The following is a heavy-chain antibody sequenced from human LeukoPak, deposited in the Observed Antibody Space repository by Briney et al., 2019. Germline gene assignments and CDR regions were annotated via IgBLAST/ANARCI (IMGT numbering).Heavy chain of an antibody. Sequence: SETLSLTCAVYGGSFSGYYWSWIRQPPGKGLEWIGEINHSGSTNYNPSLKSRVTISVDTSKNQFSLKLSSVTAADTAVYYCARGFSGSPFDYWGQGTLVTVSS. CDR2: INHSGST. CDR3: ARGFSGSPFDY. J-gene: IGHJ4*02. V-gene: IGHV4-34*01. D-gene: IGHD3-10*01. CDR1: GGSFSGYY.